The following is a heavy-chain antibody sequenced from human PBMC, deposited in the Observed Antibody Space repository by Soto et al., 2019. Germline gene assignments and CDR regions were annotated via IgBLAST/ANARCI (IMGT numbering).Heavy chain of an antibody. CDR2: IYYSGST. CDR1: GGSISSSSYY. CDR3: ASLTMIVVVRFDY. J-gene: IGHJ4*02. Sequence: SETLSLTCTVSGGSISSSSYYWGWIRQPPGKGLEWIGSIYYSGSTYYNPSLKSRVTISVDTSKNQFSLKLSSVTAADTAVYYCASLTMIVVVRFDYWGQGTLVTVSS. D-gene: IGHD3-22*01. V-gene: IGHV4-39*01.